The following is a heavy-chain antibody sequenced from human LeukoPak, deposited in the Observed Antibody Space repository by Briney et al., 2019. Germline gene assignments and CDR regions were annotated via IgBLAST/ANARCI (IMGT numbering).Heavy chain of an antibody. Sequence: GGSLGLSCAASGFTFSSYSMNWVRQAPGKGLEWVSSISSSSSYIYYADSVKGRFTISRDNAKNSLYLQMYSLRAEDTALYYCVRAYTTSGTYSEPWGQGTLVTVSS. CDR1: GFTFSSYS. V-gene: IGHV3-21*04. CDR3: VRAYTTSGTYSEP. D-gene: IGHD1-1*01. J-gene: IGHJ4*02. CDR2: ISSSSSYI.